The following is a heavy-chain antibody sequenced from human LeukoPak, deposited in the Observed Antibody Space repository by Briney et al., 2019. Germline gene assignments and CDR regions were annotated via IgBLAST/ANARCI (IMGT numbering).Heavy chain of an antibody. Sequence: GGSLRLSCAASGLTVNDVWMNWVRQIPGKGLDWVGRIKSRNNGGTTDYGASVKGRFVISRDDSQNTLYLQMNSLRVEVTAIYYCTQGGYWLYYWGQGTLVTVSS. CDR3: TQGGYWLYY. V-gene: IGHV3-15*07. CDR1: GLTVNDVW. D-gene: IGHD2-8*02. CDR2: IKSRNNGGTT. J-gene: IGHJ4*02.